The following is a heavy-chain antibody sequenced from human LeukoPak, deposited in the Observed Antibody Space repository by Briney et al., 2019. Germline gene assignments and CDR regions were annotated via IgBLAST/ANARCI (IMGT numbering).Heavy chain of an antibody. D-gene: IGHD2-15*01. CDR3: ARAAPLGLGYCSGGSCYAGLWDY. CDR1: GFTFSSYW. V-gene: IGHV3-7*03. Sequence: GGSLRLSCAASGFTFSSYWMTWVRQAPGKGLEWVANIKQDGSEKYYVDSVKGRFAISRDNAKNTLYLQMNSLRAEDTALYYCARAAPLGLGYCSGGSCYAGLWDYWGQGTLVTVSS. CDR2: IKQDGSEK. J-gene: IGHJ4*02.